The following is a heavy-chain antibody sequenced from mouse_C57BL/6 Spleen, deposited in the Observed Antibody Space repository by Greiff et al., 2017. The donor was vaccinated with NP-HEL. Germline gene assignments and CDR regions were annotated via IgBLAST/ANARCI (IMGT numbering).Heavy chain of an antibody. V-gene: IGHV6-3*01. CDR3: TEGLRAMDY. J-gene: IGHJ4*01. CDR1: GFTFSNYW. CDR2: IRLKSDNYAT. Sequence: EVQGVESGGGLVQPGGSMKLSCVASGFTFSNYWMNWVRQSPEKGLEWVAQIRLKSDNYATHYAESVKGRFTISRDDSKSSVYLQMNNLRAEDTGIYYCTEGLRAMDYWGQRTSVTVSS.